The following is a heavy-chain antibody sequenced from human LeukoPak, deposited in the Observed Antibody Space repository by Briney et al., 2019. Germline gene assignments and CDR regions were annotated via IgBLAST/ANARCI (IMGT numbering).Heavy chain of an antibody. V-gene: IGHV1-2*02. CDR3: ARESYCGGGSCLEIWFDP. CDR2: INPNSGVT. Sequence: GASVKVSCKASEYTFTGCYMHWVRQAPGHELEWMGWINPNSGVTNYAQKFQGRVTMTRDTSISTAYMELSRLRSDDTAVYYCARESYCGGGSCLEIWFDPWGQGTLVTVSS. D-gene: IGHD2-15*01. J-gene: IGHJ5*02. CDR1: EYTFTGCY.